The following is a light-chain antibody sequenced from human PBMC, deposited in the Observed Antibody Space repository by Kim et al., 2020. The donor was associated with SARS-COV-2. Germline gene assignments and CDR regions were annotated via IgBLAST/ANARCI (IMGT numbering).Light chain of an antibody. Sequence: EIVLTQSPATLSLSPGERATLSCRASQSVSRYLVWYQQKPGQAPRLLIYDASNRATGIPAKFSGSGSGADFTLTISSLEPEDFAVYYCQQRSNWPYTFGQGTKL. CDR1: QSVSRY. V-gene: IGKV3-11*01. J-gene: IGKJ2*01. CDR2: DAS. CDR3: QQRSNWPYT.